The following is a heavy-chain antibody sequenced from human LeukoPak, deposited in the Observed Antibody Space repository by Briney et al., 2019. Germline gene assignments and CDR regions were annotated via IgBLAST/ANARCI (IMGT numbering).Heavy chain of an antibody. CDR3: ASHVSYAFDI. D-gene: IGHD3-16*02. Sequence: SETLSLTCAVYGGSFSGYYWSWIRQPPGKGLEWIGEINHSGSTNYNPSLQSRVTISVDTSKNQFSLKLSPVTAADTGVYYCASHVSYAFDIWGQGTMVTVSS. CDR2: INHSGST. CDR1: GGSFSGYY. V-gene: IGHV4-34*01. J-gene: IGHJ3*02.